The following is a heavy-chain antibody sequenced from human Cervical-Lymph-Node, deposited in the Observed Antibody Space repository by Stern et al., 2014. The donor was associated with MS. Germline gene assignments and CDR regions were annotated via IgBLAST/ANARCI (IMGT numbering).Heavy chain of an antibody. CDR2: ISYDGSNK. Sequence: VQLVESGGGVVQPGRSLRLSWAASGFTFSSYAMHWVRQAPGKGLEWVAVISYDGSNKYYADSVKGRFTISRDNSKNTLYLQMNSLRAEDTAVYYCARDYSNYGDYWGQGTLVTVSS. V-gene: IGHV3-30*01. J-gene: IGHJ4*02. CDR1: GFTFSSYA. D-gene: IGHD4-11*01. CDR3: ARDYSNYGDY.